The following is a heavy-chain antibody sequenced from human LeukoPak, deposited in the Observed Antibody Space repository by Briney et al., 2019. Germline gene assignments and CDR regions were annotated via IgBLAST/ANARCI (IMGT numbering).Heavy chain of an antibody. D-gene: IGHD3-22*01. CDR2: IYHSGST. V-gene: IGHV4-38-2*01. Sequence: PSETLSLTCAVSGYSFNSGYYWGCIRQLPGEGLEWIGSIYHSGSTYYNPSLKSRVTISVDTSKNQFSLKLSSVIAADTAVYYCARRTYYYDSGGPDYWGQGTQVTVSS. CDR1: GYSFNSGYY. CDR3: ARRTYYYDSGGPDY. J-gene: IGHJ4*02.